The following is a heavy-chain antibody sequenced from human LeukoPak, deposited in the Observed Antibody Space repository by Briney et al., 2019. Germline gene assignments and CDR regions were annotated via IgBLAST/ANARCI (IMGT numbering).Heavy chain of an antibody. CDR2: MNPNSGNT. V-gene: IGHV1-8*01. J-gene: IGHJ6*02. CDR3: ARGQTPVSGSWYAALNYYYYYGMDV. CDR1: GYTFTIYD. Sequence: ASVTVSCKASGYTFTIYDINWVRQATGQGLEWMGWMNPNSGNTGYAQKFQGRVTMTRNTSISTAYMELSSLRSEDTAVYYCARGQTPVSGSWYAALNYYYYYGMDVWGQGTTVTVSS. D-gene: IGHD2-2*01.